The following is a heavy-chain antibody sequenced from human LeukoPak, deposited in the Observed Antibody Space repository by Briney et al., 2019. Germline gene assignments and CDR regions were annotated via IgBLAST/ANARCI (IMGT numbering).Heavy chain of an antibody. V-gene: IGHV4-39*01. D-gene: IGHD3-3*01. CDR3: ARHRRIFGVVYFDY. CDR2: IYYCGST. J-gene: IGHJ4*02. CDR1: GGSISSSSYY. Sequence: SETLSLTCTVSGGSISSSSYYWGLIRQPPGKGLEWIGSIYYCGSTYHNPSLKSRVTISVDTSKNQFSLKLSSVTAADTAVYYCARHRRIFGVVYFDYWGQGTLVTVSS.